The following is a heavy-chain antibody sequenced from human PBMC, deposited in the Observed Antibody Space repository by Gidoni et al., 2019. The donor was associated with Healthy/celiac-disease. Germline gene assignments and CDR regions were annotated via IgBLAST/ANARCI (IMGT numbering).Heavy chain of an antibody. V-gene: IGHV4-39*01. CDR1: GGSISSSSYY. CDR3: ARQEAVAGSSGIDY. CDR2: IYYSGST. J-gene: IGHJ4*02. Sequence: QLQLQESGPGLVKPSETLSLTCTVSGGSISSSSYYWGWIRQPPGTGLEGIGSIYYSGSTYYNPSLKSRVTISVDTSKNQFSLKLSSVTAADTAVYYCARQEAVAGSSGIDYWGQGTLVTVSS. D-gene: IGHD6-19*01.